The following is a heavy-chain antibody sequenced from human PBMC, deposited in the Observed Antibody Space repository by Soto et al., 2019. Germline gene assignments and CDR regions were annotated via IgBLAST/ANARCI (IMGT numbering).Heavy chain of an antibody. V-gene: IGHV1-18*01. CDR3: ARSYYDFWSGYSDWFDP. D-gene: IGHD3-3*01. Sequence: ASVKVFCKASGYTFSSYGISWVRQAPGQGLLWMGWISAYNGNTNYAQKLQGRVTMTTDTSTSTAYMELRSLRSDDTAVYYCARSYYDFWSGYSDWFDPWGQGTLVTSPQ. CDR1: GYTFSSYG. CDR2: ISAYNGNT. J-gene: IGHJ5*02.